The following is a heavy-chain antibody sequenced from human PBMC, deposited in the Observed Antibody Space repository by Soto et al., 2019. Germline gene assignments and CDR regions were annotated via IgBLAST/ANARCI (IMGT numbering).Heavy chain of an antibody. J-gene: IGHJ4*02. CDR3: VRSKGGYSYGTPFDY. Sequence: PGGSLILSCAASGFTFSSYAMSWVRQAPGKGLEWVSSISWNSGNIGYADSVKGRFTTSRDNAKNSLYLQMNSLRPEDTALYYCVRSKGGYSYGTPFDYWGQGTLVTVSS. D-gene: IGHD5-18*01. CDR2: ISWNSGNI. V-gene: IGHV3-9*01. CDR1: GFTFSSYA.